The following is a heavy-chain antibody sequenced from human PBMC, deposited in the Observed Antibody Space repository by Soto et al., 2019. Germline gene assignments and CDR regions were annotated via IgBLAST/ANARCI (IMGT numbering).Heavy chain of an antibody. CDR3: ARIVAVAGTWFDP. D-gene: IGHD6-19*01. Sequence: GSGPTLVNPTETLTLTCTVSGFSLSNARMGVSWIRQPPGKALEWLAHIFSNDEKSYSTSLKSRLTISKDTSKSQVVLTMTNMDPVDTATYYCARIVAVAGTWFDPWGQGTLVTVSS. CDR1: GFSLSNARMG. J-gene: IGHJ5*02. V-gene: IGHV2-26*01. CDR2: IFSNDEK.